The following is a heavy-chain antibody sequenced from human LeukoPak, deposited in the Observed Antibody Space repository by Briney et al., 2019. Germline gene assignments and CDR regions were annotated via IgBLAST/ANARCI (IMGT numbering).Heavy chain of an antibody. CDR2: IIPIFGTT. V-gene: IGHV1-69*06. J-gene: IGHJ3*02. D-gene: IGHD2-15*01. CDR3: AKDGGLKVFDAFDI. CDR1: GGTFSSYA. Sequence: ASVKVSCKASGGTFSSYAISWVRQAPGQGLEWMGGIIPIFGTTNYAQKFQGRVTITADKSTSTAYMELSSLRSEDTAVYYCAKDGGLKVFDAFDIWGQGTMVTVSS.